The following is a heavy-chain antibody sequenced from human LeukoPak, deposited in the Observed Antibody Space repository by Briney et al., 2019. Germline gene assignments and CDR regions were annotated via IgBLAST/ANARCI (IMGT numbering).Heavy chain of an antibody. CDR3: ARDFRAPPYYYDSSGPPGY. J-gene: IGHJ4*02. D-gene: IGHD3-22*01. Sequence: GGSLRLSCAASGFTVSRSYISWVRQAPGKGLEWVSVIYTSGNTYYADSVKGRFTISRDNSKNTLYLQMNSLRAEDTAVYYCARDFRAPPYYYDSSGPPGYWGQGTLVTVSS. CDR2: IYTSGNT. CDR1: GFTVSRSY. V-gene: IGHV3-53*01.